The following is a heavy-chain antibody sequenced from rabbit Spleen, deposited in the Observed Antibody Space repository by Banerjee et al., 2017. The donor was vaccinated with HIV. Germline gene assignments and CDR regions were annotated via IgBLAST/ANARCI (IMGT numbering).Heavy chain of an antibody. D-gene: IGHD1-1*01. V-gene: IGHV1S45*01. J-gene: IGHJ4*01. CDR1: GFSFSSSYY. CDR2: IYAGSSGST. CDR3: ARDLVAVIGWNFNL. Sequence: QEQLVESGGGLVNPEGSLKLSCTASGFSFSSSYYMCWVRQAPGKGLEWIACIYAGSSGSTHYASWAKGRFTISKTSSTTVTLQMTSLTAADTATYFCARDLVAVIGWNFNLWGPGTLVTVS.